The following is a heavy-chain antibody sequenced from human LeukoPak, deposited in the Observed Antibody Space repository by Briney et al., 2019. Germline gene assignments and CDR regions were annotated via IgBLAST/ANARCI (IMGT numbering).Heavy chain of an antibody. CDR3: ARDLREGSSWED. CDR1: GGSISSYY. CDR2: IYYSGST. D-gene: IGHD6-13*01. V-gene: IGHV4-59*12. J-gene: IGHJ4*02. Sequence: SETLSLTCTVSGGSISSYYWSWIRQPPGKGLEWIGYIYYSGSTNYNPSLKSRVTISVDRSKNQFSLKLSSVTAADTAVYYCARDLREGSSWEDWGQGTLVTVSS.